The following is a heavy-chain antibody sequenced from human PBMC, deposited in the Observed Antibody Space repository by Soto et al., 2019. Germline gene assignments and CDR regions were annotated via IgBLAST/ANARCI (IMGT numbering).Heavy chain of an antibody. D-gene: IGHD3-22*01. J-gene: IGHJ4*02. Sequence: SETLSLTCVVSGYSISSGYYWGCIRQSPGKGLEWIGSIYHAGNTYYSPSLKSRVTISVDTSKNQFSLKLNSVTAADTAVYYCARAPHDSFLDYWGQGTLVTVSS. CDR1: GYSISSGYY. V-gene: IGHV4-38-2*01. CDR2: IYHAGNT. CDR3: ARAPHDSFLDY.